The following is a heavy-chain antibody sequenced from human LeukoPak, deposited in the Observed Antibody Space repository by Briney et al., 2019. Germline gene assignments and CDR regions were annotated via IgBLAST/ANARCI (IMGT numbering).Heavy chain of an antibody. CDR3: ARTYYDFWSGYYKSWEFDY. CDR2: ISAYNGNT. D-gene: IGHD3-3*01. Sequence: ASVKVSCKASGYTFTSYGISWVRQAPGQGLEWMGWISAYNGNTNYAQKLQGRVTMTTDTSTSTAYMELRSLRSDDTAVYYCARTYYDFWSGYYKSWEFDYWDQGTLVTVSS. V-gene: IGHV1-18*01. J-gene: IGHJ4*02. CDR1: GYTFTSYG.